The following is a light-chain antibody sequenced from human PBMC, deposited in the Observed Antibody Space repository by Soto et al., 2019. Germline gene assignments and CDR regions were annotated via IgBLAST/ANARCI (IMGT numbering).Light chain of an antibody. V-gene: IGLV1-44*01. CDR1: YSNIGSNP. CDR2: TYN. Sequence: QSVLTQPPSASGTPGQRVTISCSGSYSNIGSNPVSWYQQLPGTAPKLLIYTYNQRPSGVPDRFSGSKSGTSASLAISGLQSEDEADYYCAAWDDSLNGVVFGGGTKVTVL. J-gene: IGLJ2*01. CDR3: AAWDDSLNGVV.